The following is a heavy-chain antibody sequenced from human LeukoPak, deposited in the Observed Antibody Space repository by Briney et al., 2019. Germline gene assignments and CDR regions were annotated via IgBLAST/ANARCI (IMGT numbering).Heavy chain of an antibody. D-gene: IGHD4-23*01. Sequence: PSETLSLTCTVSGGPISSHYWTWIRQPPGKGLEWIGYIYYSGSTDYNPSLKSRVTISVDTSKRQFSLKLSSVTAADTAVYFCARETAVVTPGRSDVFDIWGQGTMVTVSS. CDR1: GGPISSHY. J-gene: IGHJ3*02. CDR2: IYYSGST. V-gene: IGHV4-59*11. CDR3: ARETAVVTPGRSDVFDI.